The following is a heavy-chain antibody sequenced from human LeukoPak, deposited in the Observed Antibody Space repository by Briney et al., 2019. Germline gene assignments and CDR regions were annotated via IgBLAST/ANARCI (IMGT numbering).Heavy chain of an antibody. CDR1: GVSDISSY. Sequence: PSETLSLTCTVSGVSDISSYWSWVRQPPGKGLEYIGFIHHSGDTKYNPSLKSRVTMSVDTSKSQFSLRLSSVTAADSAVYYCARHNGVSYLDYWAQGTLVTVSS. D-gene: IGHD2-8*01. CDR3: ARHNGVSYLDY. J-gene: IGHJ4*02. V-gene: IGHV4-59*02. CDR2: IHHSGDT.